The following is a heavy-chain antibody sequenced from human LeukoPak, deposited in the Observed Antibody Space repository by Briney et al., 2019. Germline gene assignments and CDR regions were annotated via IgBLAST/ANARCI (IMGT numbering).Heavy chain of an antibody. CDR3: ARQPPEGYCSGGSCFSDWFDP. CDR2: INHSAST. CDR1: GGSISSYY. Sequence: SETLSLTCTVSGGSISSYYWSWIRQPPGQGLEWIGEINHSASTNYNPSLKSRVTISVDTSKNQFSLKLSSVTAADTAVYYCARQPPEGYCSGGSCFSDWFDPWGQGTLVTVSS. D-gene: IGHD2-15*01. V-gene: IGHV4-34*01. J-gene: IGHJ5*02.